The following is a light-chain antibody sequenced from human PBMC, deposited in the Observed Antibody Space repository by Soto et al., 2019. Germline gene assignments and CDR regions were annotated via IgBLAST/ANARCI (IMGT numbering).Light chain of an antibody. CDR3: QQRSNWPPMYT. Sequence: EIVLTQSPATLSLSPGERATLSCRASQSVSSYLAWYQQKPGQAPRLLIYDASNRATGIPARFSGSGSGTDFTLTISSLEPEAVVVYYGQQRSNWPPMYTFGQGTKLEIK. J-gene: IGKJ2*01. CDR1: QSVSSY. CDR2: DAS. V-gene: IGKV3-11*01.